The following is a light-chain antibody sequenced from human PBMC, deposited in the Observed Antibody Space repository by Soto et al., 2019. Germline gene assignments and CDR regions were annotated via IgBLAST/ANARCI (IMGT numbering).Light chain of an antibody. CDR3: LLYYGGAVV. CDR2: RTS. CDR1: TGEVTSGYY. V-gene: IGLV7-43*01. Sequence: QAVVTQEPSLTVSPGGTVTLTCASSTGEVTSGYYPNWFQQKPGQAPRALISRTSNKHSWTPARFSGSLLGGKAALTLSGVQPEDEDEYDCLLYYGGAVVFGGGTKLTVL. J-gene: IGLJ2*01.